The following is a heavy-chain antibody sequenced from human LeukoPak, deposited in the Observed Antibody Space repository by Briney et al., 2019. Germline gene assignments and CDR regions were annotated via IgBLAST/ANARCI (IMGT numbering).Heavy chain of an antibody. CDR3: ARDYYDSSGGFDY. CDR1: GFTSSSYA. V-gene: IGHV3-30*04. Sequence: PGRSLRLSCAASGFTSSSYAMHWVRQAPGKGLEWVAVISYDGSNKYYADSVKGRFTISRDNSKNTLYLQMNSLRAEDTAVYYCARDYYDSSGGFDYWGQGTLVTVSS. J-gene: IGHJ4*02. D-gene: IGHD3-22*01. CDR2: ISYDGSNK.